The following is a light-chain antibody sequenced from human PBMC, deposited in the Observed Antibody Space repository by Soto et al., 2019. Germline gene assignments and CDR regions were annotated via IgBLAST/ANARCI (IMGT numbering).Light chain of an antibody. CDR3: QQYGSSPPIT. CDR1: QSVSSSY. CDR2: GAP. V-gene: IGKV3-20*01. J-gene: IGKJ5*01. Sequence: IVWTQSPGPLSLYPGERANPSCRAIQSVSSSYLAWYQQKPGQAPRLLISGAPSRATGIPDRFSGSGSGTDFTLTIPRLEPEDFAMYYSQQYGSSPPITFGQQPRREL.